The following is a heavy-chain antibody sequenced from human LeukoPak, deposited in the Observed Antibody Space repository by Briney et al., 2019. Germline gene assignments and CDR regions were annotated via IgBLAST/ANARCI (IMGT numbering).Heavy chain of an antibody. Sequence: SETLSLTCIVSGGSISSSYWSWIRQSPGKGLEWIGYSHYTGNTNYNPSLKSRVTISVDTSKNQFSLKLSSVTAADTAVYYCARGVRWLQLSYFDYWGQGTLVTVSS. CDR2: SHYTGNT. CDR3: ARGVRWLQLSYFDY. V-gene: IGHV4-59*12. D-gene: IGHD5-24*01. J-gene: IGHJ4*02. CDR1: GGSISSSY.